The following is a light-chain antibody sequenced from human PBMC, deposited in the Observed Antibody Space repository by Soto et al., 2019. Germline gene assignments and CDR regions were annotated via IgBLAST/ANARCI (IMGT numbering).Light chain of an antibody. CDR3: QQYGSSLLT. CDR2: NTS. J-gene: IGKJ4*01. V-gene: IGKV3-20*01. CDR1: QSVSSSY. Sequence: EIVLTQSPGTLSLSPGERATLSCRASQSVSSSYLAWYQQKPGQAPRLLIYNTSSRATGIPDRFSGSGSGXXFTLTINRLELEDFAVYYCQQYGSSLLTFGGGTKVDIK.